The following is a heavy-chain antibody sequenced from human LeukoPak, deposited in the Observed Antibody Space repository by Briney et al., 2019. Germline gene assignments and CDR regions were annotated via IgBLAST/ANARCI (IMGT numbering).Heavy chain of an antibody. CDR1: GGSISSYY. V-gene: IGHV4-59*01. J-gene: IGHJ5*02. D-gene: IGHD5-24*01. CDR2: IYYSGST. CDR3: ARGTIVRRDGYNYYWFDP. Sequence: PSETLSLTCTVSGGSISSYYWSWIRQPPGKGLEWIGYIYYSGSTNYNPSLKSRVTISVDTSKNQFSLKLSSVTAADTAVYYCARGTIVRRDGYNYYWFDPWGQGTLVTVSS.